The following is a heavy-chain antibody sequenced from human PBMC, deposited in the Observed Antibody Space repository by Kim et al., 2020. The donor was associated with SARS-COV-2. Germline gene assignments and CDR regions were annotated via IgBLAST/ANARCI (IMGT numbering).Heavy chain of an antibody. D-gene: IGHD6-19*01. Sequence: TNYNPSLKSRVTISVDTSKNQFSLKLSSVTAADTAVYYCARRSSGWYFGYWGQGTLVTVSS. CDR3: ARRSSGWYFGY. CDR2: T. V-gene: IGHV4-34*01. J-gene: IGHJ4*02.